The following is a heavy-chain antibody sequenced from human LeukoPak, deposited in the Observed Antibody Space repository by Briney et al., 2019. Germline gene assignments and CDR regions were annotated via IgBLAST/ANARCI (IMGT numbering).Heavy chain of an antibody. CDR1: GFTFSTSS. Sequence: GGSLRLSCAASGFTFSTSSMHWARQTPGKGLDWVALISSDGNNKYYANSVKGRFTISRDNSKNTLSLQMNSLRDDDTAVYYCTRDPRLREFESWGQGTLVTVSS. D-gene: IGHD2-21*02. CDR2: ISSDGNNK. J-gene: IGHJ1*01. CDR3: TRDPRLREFES. V-gene: IGHV3-30-3*01.